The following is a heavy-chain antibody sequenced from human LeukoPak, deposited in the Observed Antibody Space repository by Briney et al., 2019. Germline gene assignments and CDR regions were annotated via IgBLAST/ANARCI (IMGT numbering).Heavy chain of an antibody. CDR1: GYSISSGYY. Sequence: SETLSLTCTVSGYSISSGYYWGWIRQPPGKGLEWIGSIYHSGITYYNPSLKSRVTISVDTSKNQFSLKLSSVTAADTAVYFCARGGSSSFGWLDPWGQGTLVTVSS. V-gene: IGHV4-38-2*02. D-gene: IGHD6-6*01. J-gene: IGHJ5*02. CDR3: ARGGSSSFGWLDP. CDR2: IYHSGIT.